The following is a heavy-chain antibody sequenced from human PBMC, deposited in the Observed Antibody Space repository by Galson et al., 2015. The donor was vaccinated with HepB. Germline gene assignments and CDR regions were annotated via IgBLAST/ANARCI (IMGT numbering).Heavy chain of an antibody. J-gene: IGHJ4*02. D-gene: IGHD1-26*01. V-gene: IGHV3-33*01. CDR1: GFTFSSYG. CDR2: IWYDGSNK. CDR3: ARSRARWELRLDSY. Sequence: SLRLSCAASGFTFSSYGMHWVRQAPGKGLEWVAVIWYDGSNKYYADSVKGRFTISRDNSKNTLYLQMNSLRAEDTAVYYCARSRARWELRLDSYWGQGTLVTVSS.